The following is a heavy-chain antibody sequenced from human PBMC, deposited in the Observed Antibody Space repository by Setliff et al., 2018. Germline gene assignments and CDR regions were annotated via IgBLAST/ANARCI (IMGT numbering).Heavy chain of an antibody. V-gene: IGHV3-7*01. Sequence: GGSLRLSCAASGFTFGNSWMSWVRQAPGKGLEWVASIKEDGSDKYYVDSVKGRFTISRVNAKNSLYLQMNGLRAEDTAVYYCARDRNRAFDYWGQGTLVTVSS. CDR2: IKEDGSDK. J-gene: IGHJ4*02. CDR1: GFTFGNSW. CDR3: ARDRNRAFDY.